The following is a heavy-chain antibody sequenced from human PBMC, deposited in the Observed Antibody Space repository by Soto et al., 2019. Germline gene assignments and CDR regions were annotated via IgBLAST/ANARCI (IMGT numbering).Heavy chain of an antibody. CDR1: GGTFSSYA. CDR2: IIPIFGTA. V-gene: IGHV1-69*01. CDR3: ARRYAFWSGYFSVARVDYYYGMDV. Sequence: QVQLVQSGAEVKKPGSSVKVSCKASGGTFSSYAISWVRQAPGQGLEWMGGIIPIFGTANYAQKFQGRVTITADESTSTAYMELSSRRSEDTPVYYCARRYAFWSGYFSVARVDYYYGMDVWGQGTTVTVSS. D-gene: IGHD3-3*01. J-gene: IGHJ6*02.